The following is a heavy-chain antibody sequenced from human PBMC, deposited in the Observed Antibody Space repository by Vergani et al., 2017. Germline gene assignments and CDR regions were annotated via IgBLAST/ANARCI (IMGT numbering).Heavy chain of an antibody. CDR1: GYSVGSGYY. CDR2: VHRNGNT. D-gene: IGHD4-23*01. J-gene: IGHJ6*02. V-gene: IGHV4-38-2*01. Sequence: QVDLQESGPGLVKSSETLSLNCAVSGYSVGSGYYWGWIRQPPGRGLEWIGCVHRNGNTYHTSSLRSRATISRDTSKTQFSLRLTSVTAADTAVYYCARVGSTTTVVTPGGNYYYYGMDVWGQGTTVTVSS. CDR3: ARVGSTTTVVTPGGNYYYYGMDV.